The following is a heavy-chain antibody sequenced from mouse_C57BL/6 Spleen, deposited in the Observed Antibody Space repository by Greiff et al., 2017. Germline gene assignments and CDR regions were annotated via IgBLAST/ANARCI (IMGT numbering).Heavy chain of an antibody. CDR3: TRLDYGYSIDY. D-gene: IGHD2-4*01. V-gene: IGHV1-7*01. Sequence: QVQLQQSGAELAKPGASVKLSCKASGYTFTSYWMHWVKQRPGQGLEWIGYINPSSGYTKYNQKFKDKATLTADKSSSTAYMQLSSLTYEDSASYYCTRLDYGYSIDYWGQGTSVTVSS. J-gene: IGHJ4*01. CDR1: GYTFTSYW. CDR2: INPSSGYT.